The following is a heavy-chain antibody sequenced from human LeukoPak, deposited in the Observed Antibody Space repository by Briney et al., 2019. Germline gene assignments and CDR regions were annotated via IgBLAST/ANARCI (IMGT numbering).Heavy chain of an antibody. CDR3: AKTIFGVTHAFDI. V-gene: IGHV3-9*01. D-gene: IGHD3-3*01. Sequence: GGSLRLSCAASGFTFDDYAMHWVRQAPGKGLEWVLGISWNSGSIGYADSVKGRFTISGDNSKNTVHLQMNSLRAEDTAVYYCAKTIFGVTHAFDIWGQGTMVTVSS. J-gene: IGHJ3*02. CDR1: GFTFDDYA. CDR2: ISWNSGSI.